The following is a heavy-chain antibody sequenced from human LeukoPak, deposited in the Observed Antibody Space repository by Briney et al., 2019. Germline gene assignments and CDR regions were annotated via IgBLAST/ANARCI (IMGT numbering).Heavy chain of an antibody. CDR3: ARVGRGYSYGYLGLDY. CDR1: GFTFSSYA. CDR2: ISSNGGST. Sequence: GGSLRLSCAASGFTFSSYAMHWVRQAPGKGLEYVSAISSNGGSTYYANSVKGRFTISRDNSKNTLYLQMGSLRAEDMAVYYCARVGRGYSYGYLGLDYWGQGTLVTVSS. D-gene: IGHD5-18*01. J-gene: IGHJ4*02. V-gene: IGHV3-64*01.